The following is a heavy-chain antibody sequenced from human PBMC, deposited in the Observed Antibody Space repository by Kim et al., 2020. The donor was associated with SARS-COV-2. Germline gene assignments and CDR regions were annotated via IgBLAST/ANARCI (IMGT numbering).Heavy chain of an antibody. Sequence: SETLSLTCTVSRGSISSYYWSWIRQSPGKGLEWIGYIYYSGSTNYNPSLKSRVTISVDTSKNQFSLKLTSVTAADTAFYYCARGGVNWTFDYWGQGILVTVSS. CDR3: ARGGVNWTFDY. J-gene: IGHJ4*02. D-gene: IGHD3-3*01. CDR1: RGSISSYY. V-gene: IGHV4-59*13. CDR2: IYYSGST.